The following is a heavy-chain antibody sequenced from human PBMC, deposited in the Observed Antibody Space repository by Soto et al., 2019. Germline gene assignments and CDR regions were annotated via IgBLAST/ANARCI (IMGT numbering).Heavy chain of an antibody. CDR1: GGSISSYY. CDR2: IYYSGST. D-gene: IGHD4-17*01. J-gene: IGHJ5*02. Sequence: SETLSLTCTVSGGSISSYYWSWIRQPPGKGLEWIGYIYYSGSTNYNPPLKSRVTISVDTSKNQFSLKLSSVTAADTAVYYCARVGGVTTGGGGWFDPWGQGTLVTVSS. CDR3: ARVGGVTTGGGGWFDP. V-gene: IGHV4-59*12.